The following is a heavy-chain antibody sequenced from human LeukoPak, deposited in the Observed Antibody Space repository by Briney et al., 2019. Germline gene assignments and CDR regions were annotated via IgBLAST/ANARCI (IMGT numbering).Heavy chain of an antibody. V-gene: IGHV3-23*01. Sequence: GSLRLSCAASGFSFSTSPMSWVRQPPGKGLEWVSAMNNGPGATFYRDSVRGRFTISRDDSKSTLYLQMNSLRAEDTGTYYCAKTHYDLLDVWGQGTTVTVSS. D-gene: IGHD5-12*01. CDR3: AKTHYDLLDV. CDR1: GFSFSTSP. J-gene: IGHJ6*02. CDR2: MNNGPGAT.